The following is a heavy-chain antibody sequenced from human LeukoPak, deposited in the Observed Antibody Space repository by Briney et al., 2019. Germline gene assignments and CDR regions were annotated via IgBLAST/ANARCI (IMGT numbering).Heavy chain of an antibody. J-gene: IGHJ6*02. CDR2: IKQDGSEK. Sequence: GGSLGLSCAASGFTFSSYWMSWVRQAPGKGLEWVANIKQDGSEKYYVDSVKGRFTISRDNAKNSLYLQMNSLRAEDTAVYYCARDSWYDFWSGSYYYYGMDVWGQGTTVTVSS. CDR1: GFTFSSYW. CDR3: ARDSWYDFWSGSYYYYGMDV. V-gene: IGHV3-7*03. D-gene: IGHD3-3*01.